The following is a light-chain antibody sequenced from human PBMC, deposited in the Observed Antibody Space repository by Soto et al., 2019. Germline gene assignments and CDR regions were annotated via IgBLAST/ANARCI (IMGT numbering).Light chain of an antibody. CDR1: QSVSSSY. Sequence: EIVLTQSPGTLSLSPWERATLSCRASQSVSSSYLAWYQQTPGQAPRLLIYGASSRATGIPARFSGSGSGTEFTLTISSLQSEDFAVYYCQQYDNWRTFGQGTKVDIK. J-gene: IGKJ1*01. CDR2: GAS. CDR3: QQYDNWRT. V-gene: IGKV3-20*01.